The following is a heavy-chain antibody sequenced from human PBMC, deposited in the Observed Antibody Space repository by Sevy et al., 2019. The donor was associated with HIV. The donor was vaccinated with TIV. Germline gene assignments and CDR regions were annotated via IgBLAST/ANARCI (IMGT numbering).Heavy chain of an antibody. Sequence: ASVKVSCKASGYTFTGYYMHWVRQAPGQGLEWMGRINPNSGGTNYAQKFQGRVTMTRDTSISTAYMELSRLRSDDTAVYYCARDIDDFWSGYVNWFDPWGQGTPVTVSS. CDR3: ARDIDDFWSGYVNWFDP. CDR2: INPNSGGT. J-gene: IGHJ5*02. D-gene: IGHD3-3*01. CDR1: GYTFTGYY. V-gene: IGHV1-2*06.